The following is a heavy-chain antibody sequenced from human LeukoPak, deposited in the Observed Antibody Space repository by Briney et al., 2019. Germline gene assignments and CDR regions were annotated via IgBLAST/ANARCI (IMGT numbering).Heavy chain of an antibody. CDR1: GLTFSSYW. V-gene: IGHV3-7*02. CDR3: ARGGSSCFDS. D-gene: IGHD6-13*01. Sequence: GGSLRLSCAASGLTFSSYWMSCVRQAPGKGLEWVANIKQDGSEKYYVDSVKGRFTTSRDNAKNSLYLQMNNLRDEDTAVYYCARGGSSCFDSWGQGTLVTVSS. J-gene: IGHJ4*02. CDR2: IKQDGSEK.